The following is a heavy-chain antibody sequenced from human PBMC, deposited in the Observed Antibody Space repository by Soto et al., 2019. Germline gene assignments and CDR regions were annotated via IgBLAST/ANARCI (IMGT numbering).Heavy chain of an antibody. Sequence: KPGGSVRLSCAASGFTFSGYSMNWVRQAPGKGLEWVSSISSSSSYIYYADSVKGRFTISRDNAKNSLYLQMNSLRAEDTAVYYCARRELEYYYDSSGPSTPSYWGQGTLVTVSS. J-gene: IGHJ4*02. CDR1: GFTFSGYS. V-gene: IGHV3-21*01. CDR3: ARRELEYYYDSSGPSTPSY. D-gene: IGHD3-22*01. CDR2: ISSSSSYI.